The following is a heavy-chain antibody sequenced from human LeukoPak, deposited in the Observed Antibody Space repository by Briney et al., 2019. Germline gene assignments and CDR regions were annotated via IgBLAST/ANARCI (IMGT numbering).Heavy chain of an antibody. CDR2: IYHSGST. Sequence: SGTLSLTCAVSGYSISSGYYWGWIRQPPGKGLEWIGSIYHSGSTYYNPSLKSRVTISVDTSKNQFSLKLSSVTAADTPVYYCARPYSGRFDYWGQGTLVTVSS. V-gene: IGHV4-38-2*01. J-gene: IGHJ4*02. D-gene: IGHD1-26*01. CDR3: ARPYSGRFDY. CDR1: GYSISSGYY.